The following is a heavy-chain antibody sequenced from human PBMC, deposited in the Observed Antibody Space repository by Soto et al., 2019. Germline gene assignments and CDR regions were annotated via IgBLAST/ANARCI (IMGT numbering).Heavy chain of an antibody. CDR3: AVWTDHDILTGFNDY. V-gene: IGHV4-34*01. Sequence: SETLSLTCAVYGGSFSGYYWSWIRQPPGKGLEWIGEINHSGSTNYNPSLKSQVTISVDTSKNQSSLKLSSVTAADTVVYYCAVWTDHDILTGFNDYWGQGNQVPVSP. D-gene: IGHD3-9*01. J-gene: IGHJ4*02. CDR2: INHSGST. CDR1: GGSFSGYY.